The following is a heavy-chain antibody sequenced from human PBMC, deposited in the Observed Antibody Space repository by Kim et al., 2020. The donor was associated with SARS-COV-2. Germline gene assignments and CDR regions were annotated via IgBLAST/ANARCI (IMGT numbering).Heavy chain of an antibody. CDR3: ARGLVVVPAAMANWFDP. CDR2: IIPILGIA. Sequence: SVKVSCKASGGTFSSYAISWVRQAPGQGLEWMGRIIPILGIANYAQKFQGRVTITADKSTSTAYMELSSLRSEDTAVYYCARGLVVVPAAMANWFDPWGQGTLVTVSS. D-gene: IGHD2-2*01. V-gene: IGHV1-69*04. J-gene: IGHJ5*02. CDR1: GGTFSSYA.